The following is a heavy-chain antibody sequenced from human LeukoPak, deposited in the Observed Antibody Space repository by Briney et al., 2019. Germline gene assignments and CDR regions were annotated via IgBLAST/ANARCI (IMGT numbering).Heavy chain of an antibody. CDR3: ARGFRTRITIFGVVTQERYFDY. Sequence: GASVKVSCKASGGTFSSYAISWVRQAPGQGLEWMGRIIPIFGTANYAQKFQGRVTITTDESTSTAYMELSSLRSEDTAVYYCARGFRTRITIFGVVTQERYFDYWGQGTLVTVSS. D-gene: IGHD3-3*01. CDR1: GGTFSSYA. V-gene: IGHV1-69*05. CDR2: IIPIFGTA. J-gene: IGHJ4*02.